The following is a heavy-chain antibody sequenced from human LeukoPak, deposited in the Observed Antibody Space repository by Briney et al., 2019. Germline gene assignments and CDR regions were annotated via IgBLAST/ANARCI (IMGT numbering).Heavy chain of an antibody. Sequence: ASVKVSCKAFGYSFTRYAMHWVRQAPGQRLEWMGWINAGNGNTKYSQKFQGRVTITRDTSASTVYMALSSLRSEDTAVYYCARGEIVITFGSSRPGDAFNIWGQGTMVTVSS. CDR2: INAGNGNT. CDR3: ARGEIVITFGSSRPGDAFNI. V-gene: IGHV1-3*01. J-gene: IGHJ3*02. D-gene: IGHD3-16*01. CDR1: GYSFTRYA.